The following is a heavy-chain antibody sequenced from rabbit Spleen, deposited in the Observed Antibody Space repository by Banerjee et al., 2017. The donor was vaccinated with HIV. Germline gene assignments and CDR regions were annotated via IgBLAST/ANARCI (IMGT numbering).Heavy chain of an antibody. CDR1: GFTLSSYY. CDR2: IDPVFGIT. V-gene: IGHV1S7*01. J-gene: IGHJ4*01. D-gene: IGHD1-1*01. Sequence: QLVESGGGLVQPGGSLKLSCTASGFTLSSYYMNWVRQAPGKGLEWIGYIDPVFGITYYANWVNGRFSISRENAQNTVFLQMTSLTAADTATYFCARHPSVSDFYFNLWGQGTLVTVS. CDR3: ARHPSVSDFYFNL.